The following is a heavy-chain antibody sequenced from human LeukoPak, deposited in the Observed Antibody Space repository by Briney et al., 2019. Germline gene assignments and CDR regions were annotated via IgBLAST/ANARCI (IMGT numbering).Heavy chain of an antibody. CDR2: LYYSGTT. J-gene: IGHJ4*02. V-gene: IGHV4-39*01. D-gene: IGHD3-10*01. CDR1: GGSISSSSYS. CDR3: ARHRYASGSYSVFDY. Sequence: SKTLSFTCTVPGGSISSSSYSWGWVRQPPGKGLEWIGRLYYSGTTYYNPSLKSRVTISLDTSKNQFSLKLSSVTATDTAVYYCARHRYASGSYSVFDYWGQGTLVTVSS.